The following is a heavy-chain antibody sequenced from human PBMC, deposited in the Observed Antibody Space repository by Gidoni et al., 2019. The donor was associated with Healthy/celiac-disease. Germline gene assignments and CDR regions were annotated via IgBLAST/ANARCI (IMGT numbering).Heavy chain of an antibody. D-gene: IGHD6-13*01. Sequence: QVQLQESGPGLVKPSQTLSLTCTVSGGSISSGSYYWSWIRQPAGKGLEWIGRIYTSGSTNYNPSLKSRVTISVDTSKNQFSLKLSSVTAADTAVYYCARARGYSSSWGETSWYFDLWGRGTLVTVSS. J-gene: IGHJ2*01. CDR2: IYTSGST. V-gene: IGHV4-61*02. CDR1: GGSISSGSYY. CDR3: ARARGYSSSWGETSWYFDL.